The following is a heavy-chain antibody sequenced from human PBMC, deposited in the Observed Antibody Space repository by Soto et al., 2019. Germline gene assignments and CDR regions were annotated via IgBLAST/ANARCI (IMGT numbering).Heavy chain of an antibody. CDR1: GYTFSNYG. CDR3: ASSDLKVRGIDY. D-gene: IGHD3-16*01. V-gene: IGHV1-18*01. CDR2: ISAYNGNT. Sequence: QVQLVQSGAEVKRPGASVKVSCKASGYTFSNYGINWVRQAPGQGLEWMGWISAYNGNTDYAQKFQGRVTMTTDTSTRTAYMELRSLRSDDTAVYYCASSDLKVRGIDYWGQGTLVTVSS. J-gene: IGHJ4*02.